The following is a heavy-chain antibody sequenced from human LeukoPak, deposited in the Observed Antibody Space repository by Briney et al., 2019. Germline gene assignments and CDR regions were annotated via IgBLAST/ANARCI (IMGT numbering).Heavy chain of an antibody. CDR2: IYYSGST. J-gene: IGHJ4*02. CDR3: ARTSRTDYGDFDY. V-gene: IGHV4-59*01. D-gene: IGHD4-17*01. Sequence: KPSETLSLTCTVSGGSISSYYWSWIRQPPGKGLEWIGYIYYSGSTNYNPSLKSRVTISVDTSKNQFSLKLSSVTAADTAVYYCARTSRTDYGDFDYWGQGTLVTVFS. CDR1: GGSISSYY.